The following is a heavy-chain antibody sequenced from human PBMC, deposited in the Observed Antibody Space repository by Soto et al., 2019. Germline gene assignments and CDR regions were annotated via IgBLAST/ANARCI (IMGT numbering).Heavy chain of an antibody. D-gene: IGHD2-15*01. Sequence: QITLKESGPTLVKPTQTLTLTCTFSGFSLSTSGVGVGWIRQPPGKALEWLALIYWDDDKRYSPSLKSRLTITKDTXINEVXXTMTNMDPVDTATYYCAHSPVVVVADYYYYYGMDVWGQGTTVTVSS. CDR1: GFSLSTSGVG. CDR3: AHSPVVVVADYYYYYGMDV. V-gene: IGHV2-5*02. CDR2: IYWDDDK. J-gene: IGHJ6*02.